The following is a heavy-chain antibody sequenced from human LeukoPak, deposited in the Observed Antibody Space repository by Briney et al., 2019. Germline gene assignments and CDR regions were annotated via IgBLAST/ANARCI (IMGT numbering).Heavy chain of an antibody. Sequence: GPSVNVSCKASGYTFTSYYMHWVRQAPGQGREWMGIINPSGGSTSYAQKFQGRVTMHRDMSTSRVYMELSSLRSEDTAVYYCAGVGGYECMDYWGQGTLVTVSS. CDR3: AGVGGYECMDY. CDR2: INPSGGST. D-gene: IGHD5-12*01. J-gene: IGHJ4*02. V-gene: IGHV1-46*01. CDR1: GYTFTSYY.